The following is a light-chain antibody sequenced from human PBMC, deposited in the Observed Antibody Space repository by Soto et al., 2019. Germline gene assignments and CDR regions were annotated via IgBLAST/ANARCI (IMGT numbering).Light chain of an antibody. J-gene: IGKJ1*01. V-gene: IGKV3-15*01. CDR2: GAS. Sequence: EIVINQSPAALSASTGERATLSCRASHSVRINLAWYQQKPGQAPRLLIYGASTRATGIPARFSGSGSGTEFTLSIGSLQSEDFAVYYCQQYNDWPPTFGQGTKVDIK. CDR3: QQYNDWPPT. CDR1: HSVRIN.